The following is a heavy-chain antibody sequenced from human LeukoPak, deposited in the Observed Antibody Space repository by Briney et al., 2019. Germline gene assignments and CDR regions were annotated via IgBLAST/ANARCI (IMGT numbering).Heavy chain of an antibody. V-gene: IGHV3-30*04. D-gene: IGHD2-15*01. CDR3: AKVALGYCSGGSCYVDY. CDR1: GFTFSSYA. J-gene: IGHJ4*02. CDR2: ISYDGSNK. Sequence: PGGSLRLSCAASGFTFSSYAMHWVRQAPGKGLEWVAVISYDGSNKYYADSVKGRFTISRDNSKNTLYLQMNSLRAEDTAVYYCAKVALGYCSGGSCYVDYWGQGTLVTVSS.